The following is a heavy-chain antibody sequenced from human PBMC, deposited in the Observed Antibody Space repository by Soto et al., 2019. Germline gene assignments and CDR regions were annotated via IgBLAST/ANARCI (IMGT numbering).Heavy chain of an antibody. CDR2: IYYSGST. CDR3: ARGGGITIFGVATDAFDI. J-gene: IGHJ3*02. V-gene: IGHV4-59*01. Sequence: TLSLTCTVSGGSISSYYWSWIRQPPGKGLEWIGYIYYSGSTNYNPSLKSRVTISVDTSKNQFSLKLSSVTAADTAVYYCARGGGITIFGVATDAFDIWGQGTMVTVSS. CDR1: GGSISSYY. D-gene: IGHD3-3*01.